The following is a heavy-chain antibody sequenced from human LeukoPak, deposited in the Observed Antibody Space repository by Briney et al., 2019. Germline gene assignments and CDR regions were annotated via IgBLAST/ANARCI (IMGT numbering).Heavy chain of an antibody. CDR3: ARVVKSPGYSSSWYSY. J-gene: IGHJ4*02. CDR2: INPNSGGT. CDR1: GYTFTGHY. Sequence: GASVKVSCKASGYTFTGHYMHWVRLAPGQGLEWMGWINPNSGGTNYAQKFQGRVTMTRDTSISTAYMELSRLRSDDTAVYYCARVVKSPGYSSSWYSYWGQGTLVTVSS. D-gene: IGHD6-13*01. V-gene: IGHV1-2*02.